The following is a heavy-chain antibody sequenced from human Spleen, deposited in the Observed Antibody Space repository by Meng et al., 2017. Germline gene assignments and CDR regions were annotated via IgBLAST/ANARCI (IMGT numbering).Heavy chain of an antibody. J-gene: IGHJ4*02. V-gene: IGHV3-21*04. CDR2: ISSSSYI. D-gene: IGHD1-14*01. CDR1: GFTFSSYS. CDR3: AKDSNRYGDIGHFDY. Sequence: GGSLRLSCAASGFTFSSYSMNWVRQAPGKGLEWVSSISSSSYIYYADSVKGRFTISRDNSKNSLYLHMNSLRAEDTALYYCAKDSNRYGDIGHFDYWGQGTLVTVSS.